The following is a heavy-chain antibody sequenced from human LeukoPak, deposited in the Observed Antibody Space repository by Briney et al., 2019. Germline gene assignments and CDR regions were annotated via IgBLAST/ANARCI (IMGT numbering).Heavy chain of an antibody. J-gene: IGHJ6*02. D-gene: IGHD6-13*01. CDR1: GGSFSDYF. V-gene: IGHV4-34*01. CDR3: ARDLPVGRYSSSWYGMDV. CDR2: INQSGST. Sequence: SETLSLTCAVFGGSFSDYFWTWIRLPPGKGLEWIGEINQSGSTNYKPSLKSRVTISVDTSKNQFSLKLSSVTAADTAVYYCARDLPVGRYSSSWYGMDVWGQGTTVTVSS.